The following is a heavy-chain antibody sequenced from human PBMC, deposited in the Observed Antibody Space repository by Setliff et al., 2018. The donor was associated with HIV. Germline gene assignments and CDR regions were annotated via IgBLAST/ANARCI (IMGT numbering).Heavy chain of an antibody. J-gene: IGHJ4*02. CDR3: ARDAKGGIDY. Sequence: PGGSLRLSCAASGFTFSSSAMSWVRQAPGKGLEWVSAITRSGDITTYADSVKGRFTISRDNSKSTLFLQMNSLRVEDTATYYCARDAKGGIDYWGQGTLVTVSS. D-gene: IGHD3-16*01. CDR2: ITRSGDIT. V-gene: IGHV3-23*01. CDR1: GFTFSSSA.